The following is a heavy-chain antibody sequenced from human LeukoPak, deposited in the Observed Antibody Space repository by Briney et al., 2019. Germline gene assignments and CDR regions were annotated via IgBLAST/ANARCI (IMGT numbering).Heavy chain of an antibody. J-gene: IGHJ2*01. Sequence: GGSLRLSCAASGFTFSRYSMNWVRQAPGKGLEWVSCISSSSSYTYYVDSVKGRFTISRDNAKNSLYLQMNNLRVEDTALYYCARDLGRYFDLWGRGTLVTVSS. V-gene: IGHV3-21*01. CDR2: ISSSSSYT. CDR1: GFTFSRYS. CDR3: ARDLGRYFDL.